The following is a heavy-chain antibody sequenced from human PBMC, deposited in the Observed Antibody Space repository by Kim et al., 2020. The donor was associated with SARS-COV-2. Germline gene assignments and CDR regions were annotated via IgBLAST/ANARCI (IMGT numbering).Heavy chain of an antibody. Sequence: GGSLRLSCAASGFTFSSYSMNWVRQAPGKGLEWVSSISSSSSYIYYADSVKGRFTISRDNAKNSLYLQMNSLRAEDTAVYYCARNQISTTIHYYYYGMDVWGQGTTVTVSS. V-gene: IGHV3-21*01. CDR1: GFTFSSYS. J-gene: IGHJ6*02. D-gene: IGHD3-3*01. CDR2: ISSSSSYI. CDR3: ARNQISTTIHYYYYGMDV.